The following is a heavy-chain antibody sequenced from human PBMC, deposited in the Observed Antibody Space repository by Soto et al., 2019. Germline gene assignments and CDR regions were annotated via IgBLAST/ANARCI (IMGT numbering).Heavy chain of an antibody. J-gene: IGHJ4*01. V-gene: IGHV3-30*18. CDR2: ISDDGKTQ. CDR3: VKGGYKTGWPPFDH. Sequence: QVKLVEFGGAVVQSGRSLRLSCTASSFRFSAYGMHWVRQAPGKGLEWVALISDDGKTQFFTESVEGRFTISRDNSRNTLYLQMTRLRPEDTAVYYCVKGGYKTGWPPFDHWGHGTRVTVSS. D-gene: IGHD6-19*01. CDR1: SFRFSAYG.